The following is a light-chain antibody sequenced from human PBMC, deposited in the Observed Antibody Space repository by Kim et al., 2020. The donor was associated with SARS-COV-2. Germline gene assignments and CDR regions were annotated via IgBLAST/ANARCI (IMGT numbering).Light chain of an antibody. Sequence: EIVLTQSPATLSLSPGERATLSCRARQSVSSYLVWYQQKPGQAPSLLIYDASNRATGIPARFSGSGSGTDFTLTISSLEPEDFAVYYYKQRSNWPPYTFGQGTKLEI. V-gene: IGKV3-11*01. CDR3: KQRSNWPPYT. J-gene: IGKJ2*01. CDR1: QSVSSY. CDR2: DAS.